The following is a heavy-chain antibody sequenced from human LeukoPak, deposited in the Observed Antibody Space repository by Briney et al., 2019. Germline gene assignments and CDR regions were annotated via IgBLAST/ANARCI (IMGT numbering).Heavy chain of an antibody. Sequence: GGSLRLSCAASGFAFSSYWMSWVRQAPGKGLEWVANTKQDGSEKYYVDSVKGRFTISRDNAKNSLYLQMNSLRAEDTAVYYCARGGSSWSNWFDPWGQGTLVTVSS. D-gene: IGHD6-13*01. CDR2: TKQDGSEK. V-gene: IGHV3-7*03. J-gene: IGHJ5*02. CDR1: GFAFSSYW. CDR3: ARGGSSWSNWFDP.